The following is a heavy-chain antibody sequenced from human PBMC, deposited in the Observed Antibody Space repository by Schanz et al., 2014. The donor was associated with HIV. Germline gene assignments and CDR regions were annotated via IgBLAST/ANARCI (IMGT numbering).Heavy chain of an antibody. CDR2: IWYDGSQK. D-gene: IGHD2-15*01. CDR3: ARDLGYCGGGSCS. CDR1: GFTFSNYW. V-gene: IGHV3-33*01. Sequence: QAQLVESGGGVVQPGGSLRLSCAASGFTFSNYWMHWVRQAPGKGLEWVAVIWYDGSQKYYADSVKGRFTVSRDNSNNKLFLQMNSLRADDTGVYYCARDLGYCGGGSCSWGQGTLVTVSS. J-gene: IGHJ4*02.